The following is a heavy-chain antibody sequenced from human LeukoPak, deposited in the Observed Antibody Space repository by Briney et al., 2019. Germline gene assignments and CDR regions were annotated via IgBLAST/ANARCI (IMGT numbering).Heavy chain of an antibody. J-gene: IGHJ2*01. CDR1: GVSISSSNSY. CDR3: ARGIWEMATIPYWYFDI. Sequence: SETLSLTCTVSGVSISSSNSYWGWIRQPPGKGLEWIGSIYYTGNTYYNASLKSRVTISIDTSKNQFSLKLSSVTAADTALYYCARGIWEMATIPYWYFDIWGRGTLVTVSS. CDR2: IYYTGNT. D-gene: IGHD5-24*01. V-gene: IGHV4-39*07.